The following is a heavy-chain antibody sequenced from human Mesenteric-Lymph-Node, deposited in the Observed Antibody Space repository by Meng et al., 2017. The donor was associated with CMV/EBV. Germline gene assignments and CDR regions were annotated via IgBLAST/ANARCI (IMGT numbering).Heavy chain of an antibody. V-gene: IGHV3-48*03. D-gene: IGHD1-14*01. CDR2: ISTGGSGS. Sequence: GGSLRLSCAASGFIFTNYEMKWVRRAPGRGLEFISHISTGGSGSYYADSVKGRFTVSRDNAKNSLYLQMNDLRVEDTATYYCARAVYRTTWFFDPWGQGTLVTVSS. CDR3: ARAVYRTTWFFDP. J-gene: IGHJ5*02. CDR1: GFIFTNYE.